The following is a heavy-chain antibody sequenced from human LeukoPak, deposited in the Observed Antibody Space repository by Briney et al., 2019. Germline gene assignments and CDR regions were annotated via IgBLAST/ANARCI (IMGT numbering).Heavy chain of an antibody. CDR3: ASRERANGFDP. D-gene: IGHD1-1*01. CDR1: GYSISSGYY. V-gene: IGHV4-38-2*01. J-gene: IGHJ5*02. Sequence: KPSETLSLTCAVSGYSISSGYYWGWIRQPPGKGLEWIGSIYHSGSPYYNPSLKSRVTISVDTSKNQFSLKLSSVAAADTAVYYCASRERANGFDPWGQGTLVTVSS. CDR2: IYHSGSP.